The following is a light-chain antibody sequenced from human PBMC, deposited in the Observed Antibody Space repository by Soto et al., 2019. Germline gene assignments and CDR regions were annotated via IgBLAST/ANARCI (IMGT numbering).Light chain of an antibody. CDR3: SSYTSSSTLPYV. Sequence: QSALTQPASVSGSPGQSITISCTGTSSDVGGYNYVSWYQQHPGKAPKLMIYDVSNRPSGVSNRFSGSKSGNTASLTISGLQAEDEADYNCSSYTSSSTLPYVFGTGTKLTVL. CDR2: DVS. CDR1: SSDVGGYNY. V-gene: IGLV2-14*01. J-gene: IGLJ1*01.